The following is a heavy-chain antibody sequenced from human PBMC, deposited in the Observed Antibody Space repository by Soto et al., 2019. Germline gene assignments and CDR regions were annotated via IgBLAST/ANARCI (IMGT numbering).Heavy chain of an antibody. J-gene: IGHJ4*02. Sequence: QVQLVQSGAEVKKPGSSVKVSCKSSGGTFSSFGFNWVRQAPGQGLERMGGIIPLFGTANYAEKFQGRVRLSADEGTSTASMELIGLRSEDTAIYYCARDRSMDGYNSRSFDYWGQGTLVTVS. CDR3: ARDRSMDGYNSRSFDY. V-gene: IGHV1-69*01. CDR1: GGTFSSFG. CDR2: IIPLFGTA. D-gene: IGHD5-12*01.